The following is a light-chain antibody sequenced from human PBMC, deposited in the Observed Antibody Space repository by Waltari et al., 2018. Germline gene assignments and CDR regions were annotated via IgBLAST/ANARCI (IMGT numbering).Light chain of an antibody. CDR1: SSDVGGYNY. J-gene: IGLJ2*01. CDR2: DFR. V-gene: IGLV2-23*02. Sequence: QSALTQPASVSGSPGQSITISCPGTSSDVGGYNYVSWYQQYPDKAPTRMIYDFRKRPSGVSNRFSGSKSGNTASLTISGLQAEDEADYYCCSYAGSSTHVLFGGGTKLTVL. CDR3: CSYAGSSTHVL.